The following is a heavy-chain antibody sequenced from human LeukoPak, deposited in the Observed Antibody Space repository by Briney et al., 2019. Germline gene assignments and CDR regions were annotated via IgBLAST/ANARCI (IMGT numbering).Heavy chain of an antibody. J-gene: IGHJ4*02. V-gene: IGHV1-69*13. CDR1: GGTFSSYA. CDR3: THLIRDPFY. D-gene: IGHD2-8*01. CDR2: IIPIFGTA. Sequence: ASVKVSRKASGGTFSSYAISWVRQAPGQGLEWMGGIIPIFGTANYAQKFQGRVTITADESTSTAYMELSSLRSEDTAVYYCTHLIRDPFYWGQGTLVTVSS.